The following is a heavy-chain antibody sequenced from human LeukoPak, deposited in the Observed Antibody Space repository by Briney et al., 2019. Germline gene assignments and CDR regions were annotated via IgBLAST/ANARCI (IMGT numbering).Heavy chain of an antibody. Sequence: SVKVSCKASGDTFSSYAISWVRQAPGQGLEWMGGIIPIIGTANYAQKFQGRVTITTDKSTSTAYMELSRLRSEDTAVYYCARESDPAAAEGPGNFDYWGQETLVTVSS. CDR1: GDTFSSYA. J-gene: IGHJ4*02. V-gene: IGHV1-69*05. D-gene: IGHD6-13*01. CDR3: ARESDPAAAEGPGNFDY. CDR2: IIPIIGTA.